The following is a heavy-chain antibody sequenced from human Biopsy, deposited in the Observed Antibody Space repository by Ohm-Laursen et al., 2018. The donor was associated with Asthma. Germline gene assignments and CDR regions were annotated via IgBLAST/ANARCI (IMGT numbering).Heavy chain of an antibody. Sequence: VSSVKVSCKASGYTFNSAGITWVRQAPGQGLEWMGWISVYNGNTKVAQKLQDRVTMITDTSTSTAYMELRGLRSDDTAVYFCARAVDYSHYYGIDVWGQGTTATVS. CDR1: GYTFNSAG. J-gene: IGHJ6*02. CDR2: ISVYNGNT. D-gene: IGHD3-10*01. V-gene: IGHV1-18*01. CDR3: ARAVDYSHYYGIDV.